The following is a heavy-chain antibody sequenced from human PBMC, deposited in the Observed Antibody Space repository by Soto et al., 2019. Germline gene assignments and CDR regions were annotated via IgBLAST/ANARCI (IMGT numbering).Heavy chain of an antibody. CDR1: DGSISSSSYY. Sequence: SETLSLTCTVSDGSISSSSYYWGWIRQPPGKGLEWIGSIYYSGSTYYNPSLKSRVTISVDTSKNQFSLKLSSVTAADTAVYYCARRYSSGWYFYWGQGTLVT. J-gene: IGHJ4*02. CDR3: ARRYSSGWYFY. CDR2: IYYSGST. V-gene: IGHV4-39*01. D-gene: IGHD6-19*01.